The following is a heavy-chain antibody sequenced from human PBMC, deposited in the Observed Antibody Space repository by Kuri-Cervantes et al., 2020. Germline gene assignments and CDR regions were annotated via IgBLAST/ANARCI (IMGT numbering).Heavy chain of an antibody. D-gene: IGHD4-17*01. J-gene: IGHJ3*02. Sequence: GESLKISCAASGFTFSSYAMSWVRQAPGKGLEWVSAISGSGGTIYYADSVKGRFTISRDNAKNSLYLQMNSLRDEDTAVYYCARGHYGEADAFDIWGQGTMVTVSS. CDR1: GFTFSSYA. CDR2: ISGSGGTI. CDR3: ARGHYGEADAFDI. V-gene: IGHV3-23*01.